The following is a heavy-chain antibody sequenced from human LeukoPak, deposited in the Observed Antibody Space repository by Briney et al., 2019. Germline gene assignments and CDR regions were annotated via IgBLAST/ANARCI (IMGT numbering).Heavy chain of an antibody. V-gene: IGHV3-74*01. Sequence: PGGSLRLSCAASGFXFSNYYMHWVRQAPGEGLVWISGINTDGSSNYYGDSVKGRFTISRDNARKTLYLLMSSLRAEDSAIYYCVRYRPAPAWGQGTLVTVAS. CDR3: VRYRPAPA. D-gene: IGHD3-16*02. CDR2: INTDGSSN. J-gene: IGHJ4*02. CDR1: GFXFSNYY.